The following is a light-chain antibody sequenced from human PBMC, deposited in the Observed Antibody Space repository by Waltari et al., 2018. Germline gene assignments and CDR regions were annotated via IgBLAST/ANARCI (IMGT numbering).Light chain of an antibody. CDR2: GAS. V-gene: IGKV3-20*01. CDR1: QSVSSSY. Sequence: EIVLTQSPGTQSLSPGERATLSCRASQSVSSSYLAWYQQQPGPAPRLLIYGASSRAAGSPDRFRGSGSGTDFTLTISRLEPEDFAVYYCQQYGSSPPYTFGQGTKREIK. J-gene: IGKJ2*01. CDR3: QQYGSSPPYT.